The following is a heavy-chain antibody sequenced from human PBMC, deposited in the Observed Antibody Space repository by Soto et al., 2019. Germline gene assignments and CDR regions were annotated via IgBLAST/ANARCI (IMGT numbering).Heavy chain of an antibody. Sequence: ASVKLSCKAYGYTFTSSGISWVRQAPGQGLEWMGWISAYNGNTNYAQKLQGRVTTSTDTSTSTAYMELRSLRSDDTAVYYCARVPELLWFWELSFRDYYYYGMDVWGQGTTVTDSS. CDR1: GYTFTSSG. CDR2: ISAYNGNT. D-gene: IGHD3-10*01. CDR3: ARVPELLWFWELSFRDYYYYGMDV. V-gene: IGHV1-18*01. J-gene: IGHJ6*02.